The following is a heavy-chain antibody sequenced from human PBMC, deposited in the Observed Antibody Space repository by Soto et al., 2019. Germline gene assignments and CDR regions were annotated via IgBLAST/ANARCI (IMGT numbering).Heavy chain of an antibody. CDR2: VYYRGRS. J-gene: IGHJ1*01. CDR3: ARDGGTYSGWREYFQH. CDR1: GGSISNSNYY. V-gene: IGHV4-39*07. Sequence: SETLSLTCTVSGGSISNSNYYWGWIRQSPGKGLEWIGSVYYRGRSYSKSSLKSRVTISVDKSKNQFSLKLSSVTAADTAVYYCARDGGTYSGWREYFQHWGQGTLVTVSS. D-gene: IGHD6-19*01.